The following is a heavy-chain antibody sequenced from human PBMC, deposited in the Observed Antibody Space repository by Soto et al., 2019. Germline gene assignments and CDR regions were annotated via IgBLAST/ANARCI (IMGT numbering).Heavy chain of an antibody. Sequence: QVQLVESGGGVVQPGRSLRLSCAASGFTFSSYAMHWVRQAPGKGLEWVAVISYDGSNKYYADSVKGRFTISRDNSKNTLYLQMNSLRADDTAVYYCAREIQPPQRSGMDVWGHGTTVTVSS. V-gene: IGHV3-30-3*01. J-gene: IGHJ6*02. CDR1: GFTFSSYA. CDR2: ISYDGSNK. CDR3: AREIQPPQRSGMDV. D-gene: IGHD5-18*01.